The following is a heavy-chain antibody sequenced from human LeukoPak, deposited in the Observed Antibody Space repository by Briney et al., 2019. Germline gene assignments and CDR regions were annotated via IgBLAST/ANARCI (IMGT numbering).Heavy chain of an antibody. Sequence: SVKVSCKASGGTFSNYAISWVRQAPGQGLEWMGGIIPIFGTANYAQKFQGRVTITTDESTSTAYMELSSLRSEDTAVYYCARGPPRNIVVVTVYFDYWGQGTLVTVSS. V-gene: IGHV1-69*05. D-gene: IGHD2-21*02. CDR1: GGTFSNYA. CDR3: ARGPPRNIVVVTVYFDY. J-gene: IGHJ4*02. CDR2: IIPIFGTA.